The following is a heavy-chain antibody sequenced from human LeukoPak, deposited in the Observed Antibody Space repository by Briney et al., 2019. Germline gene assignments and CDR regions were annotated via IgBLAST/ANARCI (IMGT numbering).Heavy chain of an antibody. CDR1: GGTFSSYA. D-gene: IGHD4-23*01. CDR2: IIPIFGTA. Sequence: ASVKVSCKASGGTFSSYAISWVRQAPGQGLEWMGGIIPIFGTANYAQKFQGRVTITTDESTSTAYMELSSLRSEDTAVYYCASSHYGGNSVYFDYWGQGTLATVSS. V-gene: IGHV1-69*05. J-gene: IGHJ4*02. CDR3: ASSHYGGNSVYFDY.